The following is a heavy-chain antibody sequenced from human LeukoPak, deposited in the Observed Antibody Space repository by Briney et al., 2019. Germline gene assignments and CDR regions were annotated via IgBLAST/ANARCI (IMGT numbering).Heavy chain of an antibody. D-gene: IGHD3-22*01. CDR2: ISGSGGIK. Sequence: GGSPRLSCAASGFTFSNYAMSCGRQALGGGLWWVSAISGSGGIKYYADSAKGRCTISRENSKNTLYLQMNSLRTEEKAIYYCGKDRRAMIVVVSLTDWGQGTLVPVSS. J-gene: IGHJ4*02. V-gene: IGHV3-23*01. CDR3: GKDRRAMIVVVSLTD. CDR1: GFTFSNYA.